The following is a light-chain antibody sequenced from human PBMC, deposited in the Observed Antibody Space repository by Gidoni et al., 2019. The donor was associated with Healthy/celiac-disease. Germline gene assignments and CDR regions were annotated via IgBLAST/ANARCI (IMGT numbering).Light chain of an antibody. CDR3: QQYNSYSLT. V-gene: IGKV1-5*01. CDR2: DAS. CDR1: QSISSW. Sequence: DIQMTQYPSTLSASVGDRVTITCRASQSISSWLAWYQQKPGKAPKLLIYDASSLESGVPSRFSGSGSGTEFTLTISSLQPDGFATYYCQQYNSYSLTFGGGTKVEIK. J-gene: IGKJ4*01.